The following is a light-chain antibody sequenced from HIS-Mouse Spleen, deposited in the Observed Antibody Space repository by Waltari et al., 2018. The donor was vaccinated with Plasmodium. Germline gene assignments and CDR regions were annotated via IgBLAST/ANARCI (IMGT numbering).Light chain of an antibody. CDR1: QGISSA. V-gene: IGKV1-13*02. Sequence: AIQLTQSPSSLYASVGDSVTITCRASQGISSALAWYQQKPGKAPKLLIYDASSLESGAPSRFSGSGSGTDFTLTISSLQPEDFATYYCQQFNSYPLTFGGGTKVEIK. CDR2: DAS. CDR3: QQFNSYPLT. J-gene: IGKJ4*01.